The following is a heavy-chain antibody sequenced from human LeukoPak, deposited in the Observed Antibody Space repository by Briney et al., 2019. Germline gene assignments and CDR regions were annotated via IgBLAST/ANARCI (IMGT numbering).Heavy chain of an antibody. Sequence: GGSLRLSCAASGFTITTYAMCWVRQAPGKGLEWVSCIGNSGGDTVYADSVRGRFTVSRDTSRNTLFLEMNSLRAEDTAIYYCAKRGGESSGWGPFDYWGQGTLVTVSS. J-gene: IGHJ4*02. CDR1: GFTITTYA. CDR3: AKRGGESSGWGPFDY. CDR2: IGNSGGDT. V-gene: IGHV3-23*01. D-gene: IGHD6-19*01.